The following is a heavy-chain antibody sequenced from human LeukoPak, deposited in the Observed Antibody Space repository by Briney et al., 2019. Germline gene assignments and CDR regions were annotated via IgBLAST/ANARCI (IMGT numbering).Heavy chain of an antibody. D-gene: IGHD3-16*02. CDR3: ARDFFAFGGVIALLDY. J-gene: IGHJ4*02. Sequence: QPGGSLRLSCAASGFTFSSYWVSWVRQAPGKGLEWVANIKQDGSEKYYVDSVKGRFTISRDKAKNSLYLQMNSLRAEDTAVYYCARDFFAFGGVIALLDYWGQGTLVTVSS. CDR1: GFTFSSYW. CDR2: IKQDGSEK. V-gene: IGHV3-7*01.